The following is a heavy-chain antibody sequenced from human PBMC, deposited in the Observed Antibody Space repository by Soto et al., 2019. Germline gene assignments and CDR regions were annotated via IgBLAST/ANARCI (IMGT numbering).Heavy chain of an antibody. Sequence: GGSLRLSCAASGFTFSSHGMHWVLQAPGKGLEWVAVISYDGSNKYYADSVKGRFTISRDNSKNTLYLQMNSLRAEDTAVYYCAKGPSRGFGYYYYYMDVWGKGTTVTVSS. CDR3: AKGPSRGFGYYYYYMDV. CDR1: GFTFSSHG. J-gene: IGHJ6*03. CDR2: ISYDGSNK. V-gene: IGHV3-30*18. D-gene: IGHD3-16*01.